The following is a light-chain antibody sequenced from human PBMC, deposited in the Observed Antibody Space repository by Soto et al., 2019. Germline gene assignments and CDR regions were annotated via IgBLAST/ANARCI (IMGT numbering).Light chain of an antibody. CDR2: DAS. CDR1: SSNVGGYNY. J-gene: IGLJ2*01. V-gene: IGLV2-11*01. Sequence: QSALTQPRSVSASPGQSVTISCTGTSSNVGGYNYVSWYQQNPGKAPKLIFYDASKRPSGVPDRFSGSKSGNAASLTISGLQAEDEADYYCCSYAANYNLVFGGGTKLTVL. CDR3: CSYAANYNLV.